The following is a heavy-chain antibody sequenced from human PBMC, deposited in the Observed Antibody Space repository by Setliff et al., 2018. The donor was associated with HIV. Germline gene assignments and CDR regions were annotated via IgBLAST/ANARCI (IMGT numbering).Heavy chain of an antibody. D-gene: IGHD6-25*01. CDR2: ISDTGNA. CDR3: VREDRSGCLDS. CDR1: GDSISNGLH. Sequence: PSETLSLTCTVSGDSISNGLHWGWIRQPPGKGLEWIGTISDTGNAHYSPSLKSRVTILVDTSKNQLSLKLSSVTAADTAIYYCVREDRSGCLDSWGQGALVTVSS. J-gene: IGHJ4*02. V-gene: IGHV4-38-2*02.